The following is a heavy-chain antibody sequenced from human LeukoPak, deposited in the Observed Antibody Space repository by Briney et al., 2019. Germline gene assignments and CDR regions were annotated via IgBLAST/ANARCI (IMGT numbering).Heavy chain of an antibody. CDR3: ARQHCSGGRCYSDYYYGMDV. Sequence: SETLSLTCTVSGGSINSYFWSWIRQPPGKGLEWIGYIYYSGSTNYSPSLRSRVTISVDTSKNQFSLKLSSVTAADTAVYYRARQHCSGGRCYSDYYYGMDVWGQGTTVTVSS. CDR2: IYYSGST. D-gene: IGHD2-15*01. CDR1: GGSINSYF. V-gene: IGHV4-59*08. J-gene: IGHJ6*02.